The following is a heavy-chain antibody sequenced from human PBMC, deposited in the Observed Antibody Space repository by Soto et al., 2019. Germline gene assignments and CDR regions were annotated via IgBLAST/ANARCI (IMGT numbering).Heavy chain of an antibody. D-gene: IGHD3-22*01. V-gene: IGHV3-30*18. Sequence: QVQLVESGGGVVQPGRSLRLSCAASGFTFSSYGMHWVRQAPGKGLEWVAVISYDGSNKYYADSVKGRFTISRDNSKSTLYLQMNSLRAEDTAVYYCAKPRTPIITMIFATVFDYWGQGTLVTVSS. CDR1: GFTFSSYG. J-gene: IGHJ4*02. CDR2: ISYDGSNK. CDR3: AKPRTPIITMIFATVFDY.